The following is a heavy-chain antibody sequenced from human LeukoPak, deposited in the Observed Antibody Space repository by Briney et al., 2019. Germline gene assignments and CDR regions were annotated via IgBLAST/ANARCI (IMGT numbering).Heavy chain of an antibody. Sequence: SVKVSCKASGGTFSSYAISWVRQAPGQGLEWMGRIIPNFGTANYAQKFQGRVTITTDESTSTAYMELSSLRSEDTAVYYCAREKLIAARPDPWGQGTLVTVSS. D-gene: IGHD6-6*01. J-gene: IGHJ5*02. CDR3: AREKLIAARPDP. CDR1: GGTFSSYA. V-gene: IGHV1-69*05. CDR2: IIPNFGTA.